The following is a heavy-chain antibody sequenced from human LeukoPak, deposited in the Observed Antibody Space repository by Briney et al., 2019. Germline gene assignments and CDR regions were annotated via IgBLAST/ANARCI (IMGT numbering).Heavy chain of an antibody. CDR3: ASPRGWLQSPFDY. CDR2: IIPIFGTA. CDR1: GDTFSSYA. J-gene: IGHJ4*02. D-gene: IGHD5-24*01. Sequence: SVKVSCKASGDTFSSYAISWVRQAPGQGLEWMGGIIPIFGTANYAQKFQVRVTITTDESTSTAYMELSSLRSEDTAVYYCASPRGWLQSPFDYWGQGTLVTVSS. V-gene: IGHV1-69*05.